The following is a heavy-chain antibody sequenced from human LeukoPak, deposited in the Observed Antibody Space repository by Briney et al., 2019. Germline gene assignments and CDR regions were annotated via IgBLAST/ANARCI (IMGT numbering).Heavy chain of an antibody. CDR3: ARDDIHYYDSSGYPLHYFDY. CDR2: IYYSGST. Sequence: SETLSLTCTVSGGSISSYYWSWIRQPPGKGLEWIGYIYYSGSTNYNPSLKSRVTISVDTSKNQFSLKLSSVTAADTAVYYCARDDIHYYDSSGYPLHYFDYWGQGTLVTVSS. V-gene: IGHV4-59*01. J-gene: IGHJ4*02. CDR1: GGSISSYY. D-gene: IGHD3-22*01.